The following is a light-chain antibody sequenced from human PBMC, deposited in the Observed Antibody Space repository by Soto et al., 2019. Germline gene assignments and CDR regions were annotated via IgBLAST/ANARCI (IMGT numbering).Light chain of an antibody. V-gene: IGKV1-27*01. CDR3: QKYSCGIT. Sequence: DIQMTQSPSSLSASVGDRVTITCRASQGISNFLAWNQQKPGKVPKILISAASTLQSGVPSRFSGCGTGTDFTLTITSLQPEDGATYYFQKYSCGITFGQGKRLEIK. J-gene: IGKJ5*01. CDR2: AAS. CDR1: QGISNF.